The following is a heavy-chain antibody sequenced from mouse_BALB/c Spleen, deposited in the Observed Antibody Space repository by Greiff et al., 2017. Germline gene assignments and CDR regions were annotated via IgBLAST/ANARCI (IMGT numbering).Heavy chain of an antibody. Sequence: EVQLQQNGPELVKPGASVKISCKASGYSFTDYIMLWVKQSHGKSLEWIGNINPYYGSTSYNLKFKGKATLTVDKSSSTAYMQLNSLTSEDSAVYYCARYGNYGAMDYWGQGTSVTVSS. V-gene: IGHV1-39*01. CDR3: ARYGNYGAMDY. CDR1: GYSFTDYI. CDR2: INPYYGST. D-gene: IGHD2-10*02. J-gene: IGHJ4*01.